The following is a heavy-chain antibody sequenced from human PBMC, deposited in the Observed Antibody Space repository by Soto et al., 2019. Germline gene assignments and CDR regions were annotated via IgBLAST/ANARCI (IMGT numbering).Heavy chain of an antibody. V-gene: IGHV3-15*07. CDR1: GFTFYNSW. J-gene: IGHJ6*02. CDR3: TTGSVEGV. CDR2: IKRNSDGGST. Sequence: EVQLVESGGGLVKPGGSLRLSCAASGFTFYNSWMNWVRQAPGKGLEWVGRIKRNSDGGSTDYAAPVKGRFTISREDSENMLYLQMNSLKTEDTAVYYCTTGSVEGVWGQGTTVSVSS. D-gene: IGHD2-15*01.